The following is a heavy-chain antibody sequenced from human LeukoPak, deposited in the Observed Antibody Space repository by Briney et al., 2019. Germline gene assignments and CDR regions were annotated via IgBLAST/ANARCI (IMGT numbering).Heavy chain of an antibody. V-gene: IGHV4-34*01. CDR3: ARLPYDFWSGYYDPLGWFDP. CDR1: GGSFSGYY. J-gene: IGHJ5*02. CDR2: INHSGNA. D-gene: IGHD3-3*01. Sequence: SETLSLTCAVYGGSFSGYYWSWIRQPPGKGLEWIAEINHSGNADYNPSLKSRVTISVDTSKNQFSLKLSSVTAADTAVYYCARLPYDFWSGYYDPLGWFDPWGQGTLVTVSS.